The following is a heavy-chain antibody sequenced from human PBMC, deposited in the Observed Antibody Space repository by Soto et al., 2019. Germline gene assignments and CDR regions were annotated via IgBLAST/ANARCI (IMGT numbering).Heavy chain of an antibody. CDR1: GGSFSSFY. D-gene: IGHD3-10*01. CDR3: ASGRNYYGSGSPYLGY. V-gene: IGHV4-34*01. CDR2: IHHSGTT. Sequence: SETLSLTCTVYGGSFSSFYWSWIRQSPGKGLEWIGEIHHSGTTNYNPSLKSRVTISVDTSKNQFSLELSSVTAADTAVYYCASGRNYYGSGSPYLGYWGQGTLVTVS. J-gene: IGHJ4*02.